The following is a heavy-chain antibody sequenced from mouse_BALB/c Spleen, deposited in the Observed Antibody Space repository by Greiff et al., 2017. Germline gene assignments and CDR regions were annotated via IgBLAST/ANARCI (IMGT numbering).Heavy chain of an antibody. D-gene: IGHD1-1*02. V-gene: IGHV1-69*02. CDR2: IDPSDSYT. Sequence: QVQLKQPGAELVKPGASVKLSCKASGYTFTSYWMHWVKQRPGQGLEWIGEIDPSDSYTNYNQKFKGKATLTVDKSSSTAYMQLSSLTSEDSAVYYCARTLHYAMDYWGQGTTLTVSS. CDR1: GYTFTSYW. J-gene: IGHJ2*01. CDR3: ARTLHYAMDY.